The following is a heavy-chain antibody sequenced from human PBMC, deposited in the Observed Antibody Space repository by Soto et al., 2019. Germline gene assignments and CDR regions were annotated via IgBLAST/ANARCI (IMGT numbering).Heavy chain of an antibody. Sequence: QVQLVQSGAEVKKPGASVKVSCKASGYTFTNYAIHWVRQAPGQRLEWVGWINAGNDNTKYSQKFQGRVTITRDTSASTAYMELSSLRSEDTAVYYCARESPTWIQLWLNFDYWGQGTLVTVSS. CDR3: ARESPTWIQLWLNFDY. CDR1: GYTFTNYA. D-gene: IGHD5-18*01. V-gene: IGHV1-3*01. J-gene: IGHJ4*02. CDR2: INAGNDNT.